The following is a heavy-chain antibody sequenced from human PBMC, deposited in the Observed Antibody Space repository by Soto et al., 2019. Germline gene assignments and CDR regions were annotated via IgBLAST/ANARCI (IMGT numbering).Heavy chain of an antibody. CDR3: ARQGSSGNHYYGMDA. CDR2: IYPGDSET. V-gene: IGHV5-51*01. J-gene: IGHJ6*02. CDR1: GYRFPSYW. D-gene: IGHD6-6*01. Sequence: GESLKISCQGSGYRFPSYWIAWVRQKPGQGLEWMGIIYPGDSETRYSPSFEGQVTMSADKSTSTAYLQWSSLKASDTAIYYCARQGSSGNHYYGMDAWGQGTTVTVSS.